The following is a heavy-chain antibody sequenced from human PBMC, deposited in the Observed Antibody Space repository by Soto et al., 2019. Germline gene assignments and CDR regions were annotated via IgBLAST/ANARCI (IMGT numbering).Heavy chain of an antibody. CDR1: GFTFSSYG. D-gene: IGHD6-25*01. Sequence: QVQLVESGGGVVQPGRSLRLSCAASGFTFSSYGMHWVRQAPGKGLEWVAVISYDGSNKYYADSVKGRFTISRGNSKNALYLRMNSPIPEATGVYYCEAPPAAGEGLFDYWGPGKLVTVSS. CDR3: EAPPAAGEGLFDY. V-gene: IGHV3-30*03. CDR2: ISYDGSNK. J-gene: IGHJ4*02.